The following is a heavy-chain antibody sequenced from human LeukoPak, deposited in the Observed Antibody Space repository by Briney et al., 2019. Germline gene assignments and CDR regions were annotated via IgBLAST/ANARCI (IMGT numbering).Heavy chain of an antibody. D-gene: IGHD3-10*01. V-gene: IGHV3-49*04. CDR2: IRSKAYGGTT. CDR1: GGSISTYY. J-gene: IGHJ3*02. Sequence: LSLTCSVSGGSISTYYWNWVRQAPGKGLEWVGFIRSKAYGGTTEYAASLRGRFTISRDDSEGIAYLHMNSLKTEDTAVYYCARAVRGVGAFDIWGQGTMVTVSS. CDR3: ARAVRGVGAFDI.